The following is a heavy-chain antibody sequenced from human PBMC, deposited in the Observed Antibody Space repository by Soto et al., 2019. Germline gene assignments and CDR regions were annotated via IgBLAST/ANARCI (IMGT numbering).Heavy chain of an antibody. Sequence: GGSLRLSCAASGLTFITYDMHWVRQAPGKGLEWVAVISYDGSNKNYADSVKSRFTISRDNSKNTLYLQMNSLIAEDTAVFYCAKVRRITGTANYWYFDLWGRGALVTVSS. CDR1: GLTFITYD. J-gene: IGHJ2*01. CDR2: ISYDGSNK. V-gene: IGHV3-30*18. CDR3: AKVRRITGTANYWYFDL. D-gene: IGHD1-7*01.